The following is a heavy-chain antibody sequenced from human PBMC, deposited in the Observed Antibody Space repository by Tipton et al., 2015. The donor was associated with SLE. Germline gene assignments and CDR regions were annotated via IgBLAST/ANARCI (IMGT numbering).Heavy chain of an antibody. CDR1: GGYINTLY. Sequence: TLSLTCTVSGGYINTLYWAWVRQPARKGREWSGCIYTGGNTKYKPSLASRVSFSVDTSRGQFFLEVMSVTAADTAVYYCVVCSPSSCSYFDYWGQGRLVTVSS. V-gene: IGHV4-4*07. CDR3: VVCSPSSCSYFDY. J-gene: IGHJ4*02. D-gene: IGHD2-2*01. CDR2: IYTGGNT.